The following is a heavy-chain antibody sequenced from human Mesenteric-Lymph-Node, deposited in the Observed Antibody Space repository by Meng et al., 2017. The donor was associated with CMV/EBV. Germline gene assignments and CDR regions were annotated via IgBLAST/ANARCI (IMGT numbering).Heavy chain of an antibody. J-gene: IGHJ4*02. Sequence: GESLKISCTASGFAFNKYGMHWARRAPGKGLEWVTFIRYDGDNRFSADSVKGRFTISRDNSKTSLYLQMNSLRVEDTAVYYCAKDPGDVWSYFDFWGQGTLVTVSS. CDR3: AKDPGDVWSYFDF. V-gene: IGHV3-30*02. CDR2: IRYDGDNR. CDR1: GFAFNKYG. D-gene: IGHD3-16*01.